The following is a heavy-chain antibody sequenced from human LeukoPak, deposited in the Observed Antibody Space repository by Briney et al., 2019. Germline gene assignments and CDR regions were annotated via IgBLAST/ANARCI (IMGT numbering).Heavy chain of an antibody. Sequence: GGSLRLACAGSGFTFSSYAMAGVRQTLEKGLEWVAIISSSDGGTYYIDSVKGRFTISRDNSKNMLNLQMNSLRAEDTAVYYCAKGTLGSCNGATCYPLDYWGQGTLVTVSS. CDR3: AKGTLGSCNGATCYPLDY. CDR1: GFTFSSYA. CDR2: ISSSDGGT. D-gene: IGHD2-8*01. J-gene: IGHJ4*02. V-gene: IGHV3-23*01.